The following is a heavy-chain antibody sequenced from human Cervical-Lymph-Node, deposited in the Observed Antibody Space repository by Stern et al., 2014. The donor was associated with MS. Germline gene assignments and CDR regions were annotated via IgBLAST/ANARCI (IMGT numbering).Heavy chain of an antibody. CDR1: GHTFTNYW. V-gene: IGHV5-51*01. Sequence: EVQLVQSGAEVKKAGESLKISCKASGHTFTNYWIAWVRQMPGKGLEWMGIIHFGDSDIIYSPSVQGQVTISADKSINTAYLQWSSLKASDTAMYFCASGCSDGICYATFGGMDVWGQGTTVTVSS. CDR3: ASGCSDGICYATFGGMDV. J-gene: IGHJ6*02. D-gene: IGHD2-15*01. CDR2: IHFGDSDI.